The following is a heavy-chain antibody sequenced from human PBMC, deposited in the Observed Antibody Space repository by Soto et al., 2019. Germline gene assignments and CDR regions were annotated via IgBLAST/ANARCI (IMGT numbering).Heavy chain of an antibody. V-gene: IGHV4-59*01. CDR1: GGPISSYD. D-gene: IGHD3-3*02. J-gene: IGHJ5*02. Sequence: SETLSHTCTVPGGPISSYDWSCIRQPPGKGLEWIGYIYYSGSTNYNPSLKSRVTISVDTSKNQFSLKLSSVTAADTAVYYCASPKIAFYNWFDPWGQGTLVTVS. CDR2: IYYSGST. CDR3: ASPKIAFYNWFDP.